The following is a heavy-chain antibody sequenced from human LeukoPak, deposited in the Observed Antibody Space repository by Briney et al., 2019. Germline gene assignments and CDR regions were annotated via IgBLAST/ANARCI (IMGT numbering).Heavy chain of an antibody. CDR2: ISGSGGST. CDR1: GFMVSSNY. CDR3: ANFDIVVVPAAPGYYMDV. D-gene: IGHD2-2*01. J-gene: IGHJ6*03. Sequence: GGSLRLSCAASGFMVSSNYMSWVRQAPGKGLEWVSAISGSGGSTYYADSVKGRFTISRDNSKNTLYLQMNSLRAEDTAVYYCANFDIVVVPAAPGYYMDVWGKGTTVTVSS. V-gene: IGHV3-23*01.